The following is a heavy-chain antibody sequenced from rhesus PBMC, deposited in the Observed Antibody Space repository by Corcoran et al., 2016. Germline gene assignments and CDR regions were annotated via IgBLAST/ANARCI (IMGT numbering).Heavy chain of an antibody. Sequence: QVQLQESGPAVVKPSETLSLTCAVSGGSIRSSNWWACIRPSPGTGLEWMGGISGRAASTVYSPSLKSRVTLSIDTTKNQFSLKLSSVTAADTAVYFCARHLGSSYGWRFDVWGAGVLVTVSS. D-gene: IGHD6-43*01. V-gene: IGHV4-93*02. CDR2: ISGRAAST. J-gene: IGHJ5-1*01. CDR1: GGSIRSSNW. CDR3: ARHLGSSYGWRFDV.